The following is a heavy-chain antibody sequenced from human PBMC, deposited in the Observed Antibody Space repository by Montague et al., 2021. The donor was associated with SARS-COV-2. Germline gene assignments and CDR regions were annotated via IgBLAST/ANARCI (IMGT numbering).Heavy chain of an antibody. Sequence: SETLSLTCAVSGGSISSSNWWSWVRQPPGKGLEWIGEIYHSGSTNYNPSLKSRVTISVDKSKNQFSLKLSSVTAADTAVYYCARTLLGYCSSTSCYGAPPWYYFDYWGQGTLVTVSS. CDR2: IYHSGST. V-gene: IGHV4-4*02. CDR1: GGSISSSNW. J-gene: IGHJ4*02. CDR3: ARTLLGYCSSTSCYGAPPWYYFDY. D-gene: IGHD2-2*01.